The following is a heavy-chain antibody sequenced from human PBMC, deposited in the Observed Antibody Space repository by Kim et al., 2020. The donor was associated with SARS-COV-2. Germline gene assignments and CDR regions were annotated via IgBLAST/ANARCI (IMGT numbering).Heavy chain of an antibody. CDR1: GDSNSGWSYY. V-gene: IGHV4-39*01. J-gene: IGHJ5*02. Sequence: SETLSLTCTVFGDSNSGWSYYWSWIPKPPGKGLQGLANIHYGGSLLYNPSLRIRVAIAVVRSQNQFSLRLKSVTAADTSDYYCGRPDLVVGGDAWLVPWG. D-gene: IGHD2-21*01. CDR2: IHYGGSL. CDR3: GRPDLVVGGDAWLVP.